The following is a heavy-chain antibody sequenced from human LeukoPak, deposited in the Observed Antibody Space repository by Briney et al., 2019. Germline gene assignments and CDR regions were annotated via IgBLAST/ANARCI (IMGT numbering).Heavy chain of an antibody. V-gene: IGHV4-61*01. CDR2: IYYSGST. Sequence: SETLSLTCTLSGDFITSDTYSWSWIRQPPGKGLEWIGYIYYSGSTNYNPSLKSRVTISVDTSKNQFSLKLSSVTAADTAVYYCAREYRNYDSSGQFDYWGQGTLVTVSS. J-gene: IGHJ4*02. D-gene: IGHD3-22*01. CDR3: AREYRNYDSSGQFDY. CDR1: GDFITSDTYS.